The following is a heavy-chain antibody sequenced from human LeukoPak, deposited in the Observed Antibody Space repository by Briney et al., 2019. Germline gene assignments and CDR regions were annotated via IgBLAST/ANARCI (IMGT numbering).Heavy chain of an antibody. CDR3: AKRRDHYGSGSYNY. Sequence: GGSLRLSCAASGFTFSSYAMSWVRQAPGKGLEWVSAISGSGGSTYYADSVKGRFTISRDNSKNTLYLQMNSLRAEDTAVYYCAKRRDHYGSGSYNYWGQGILVTVSS. J-gene: IGHJ4*02. CDR2: ISGSGGST. V-gene: IGHV3-23*01. D-gene: IGHD3-10*01. CDR1: GFTFSSYA.